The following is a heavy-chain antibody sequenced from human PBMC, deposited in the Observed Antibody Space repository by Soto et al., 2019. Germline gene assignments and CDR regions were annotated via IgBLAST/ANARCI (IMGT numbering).Heavy chain of an antibody. V-gene: IGHV4-39*01. Sequence: PSETLSLTCTVSGGSVSSSGYYWGWVRQPPGKGLEWIGSVYYSGSTYYNPSLESRVTISVDKSKNQFSLKLSPVTAADTAVYYCARGQMPRFSQNWFDPWGQGTLVTVS. CDR1: GGSVSSSGYY. CDR3: ARGQMPRFSQNWFDP. J-gene: IGHJ5*02. D-gene: IGHD2-2*01. CDR2: VYYSGST.